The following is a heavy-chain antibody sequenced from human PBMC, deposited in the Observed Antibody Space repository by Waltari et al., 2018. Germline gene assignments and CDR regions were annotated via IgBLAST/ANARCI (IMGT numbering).Heavy chain of an antibody. Sequence: EVQVVASGGGLVQLGVSLRLACVASAFPFSLSEMHRVCQAPGKGCEWVSYISNSGSTTYYADSVKGRFTISRDNAKNSMYLEMDSLRAEDTAVYYCARPSTEYYYYYYYMDVWGKGTTVTVS. J-gene: IGHJ6*03. CDR2: ISNSGSTT. CDR3: ARPSTEYYYYYYYMDV. V-gene: IGHV3-48*03. CDR1: AFPFSLSE.